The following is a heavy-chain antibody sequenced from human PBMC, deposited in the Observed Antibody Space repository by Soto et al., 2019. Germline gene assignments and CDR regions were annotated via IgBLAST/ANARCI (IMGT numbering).Heavy chain of an antibody. J-gene: IGHJ5*02. CDR3: TRAERFPRSWFDP. CDR1: GGSISSGGYY. V-gene: IGHV4-31*03. D-gene: IGHD3-10*01. Sequence: SETLSLTCTVSGGSISSGGYYWSWIRQHPGKGLEWIGYIYYSGSTYYNPSLKSRVTISVDTSKNQFSLKLSSVTAADTAMYFFTRAERFPRSWFDPWGQGTQVTVSS. CDR2: IYYSGST.